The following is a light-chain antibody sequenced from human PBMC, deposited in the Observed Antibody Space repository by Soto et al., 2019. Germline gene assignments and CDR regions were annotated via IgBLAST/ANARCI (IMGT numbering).Light chain of an antibody. CDR1: QTISSY. J-gene: IGKJ4*01. CDR2: AAS. V-gene: IGKV1-39*01. Sequence: DIQMTQSPSSLSASVGDRVTITCRASQTISSYLNWYQQKPGKAPKLLIYAASSLQSGVPSRFSGSESGTDFTLNISSLQPEDFATYYCQQSYSTPLTFGGGTKVEIQ. CDR3: QQSYSTPLT.